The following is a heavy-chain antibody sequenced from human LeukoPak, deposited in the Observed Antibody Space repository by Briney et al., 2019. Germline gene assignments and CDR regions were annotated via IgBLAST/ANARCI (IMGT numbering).Heavy chain of an antibody. V-gene: IGHV3-53*01. CDR3: ARDWAVTYFDY. CDR2: IYSGGST. D-gene: IGHD3-16*01. J-gene: IGHJ4*02. CDR1: GFTVSSNY. Sequence: GGSLRLSCAASGFTVSSNYMSWVRQAPGKGLEWVSVIYSGGSTYYADSVKGRFTISRDNSKNTLYLQMNSLRAEDTAVYYCARDWAVTYFDYWGQGTLVTVSS.